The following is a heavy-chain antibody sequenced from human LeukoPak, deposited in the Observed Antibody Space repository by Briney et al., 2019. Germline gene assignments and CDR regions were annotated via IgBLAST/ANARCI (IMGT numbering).Heavy chain of an antibody. CDR2: ISYDGSNK. V-gene: IGHV3-30*03. Sequence: SGGSLRLSCAASGFTFSSYGMHWVRQASGKGLEWVAVISYDGSNKYYADSVKGRFTISRNNSKNTLYLQMNSLRAEDTAVYYCARDPAYGDYPYYFDYWGQGTLVTVSS. CDR1: GFTFSSYG. J-gene: IGHJ4*02. D-gene: IGHD4-17*01. CDR3: ARDPAYGDYPYYFDY.